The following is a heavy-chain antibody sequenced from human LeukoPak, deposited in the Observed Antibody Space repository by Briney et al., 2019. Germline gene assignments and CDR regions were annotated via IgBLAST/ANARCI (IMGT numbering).Heavy chain of an antibody. CDR3: AKVATETAMVTGGFDY. V-gene: IGHV3-30*02. J-gene: IGHJ4*02. CDR1: GFTFSSYG. D-gene: IGHD5-18*01. Sequence: GGSLRLSCAASGFTFSSYGIHWVRQAPGKGLDWVAFIRNDGGDKYYGGSVKGRFTISRDNSKNTVYLQMNSLRSEDTSVYFCAKVATETAMVTGGFDYWGQGTLVTVSS. CDR2: IRNDGGDK.